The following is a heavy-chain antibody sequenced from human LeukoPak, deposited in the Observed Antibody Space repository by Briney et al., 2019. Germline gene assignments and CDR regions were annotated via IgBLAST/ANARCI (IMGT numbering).Heavy chain of an antibody. CDR3: ARQPGYSSSWYDY. V-gene: IGHV4-59*08. J-gene: IGHJ4*02. D-gene: IGHD6-13*01. CDR1: GGSISSYY. CDR2: IYYSGST. Sequence: SETLSLTCTVSGGSISSYYWSWIRQPPGKGLEWIGYIYYSGSTNYNPPLKSRVTISVDTSKNQFSLKLSSVTAADTAVYYCARQPGYSSSWYDYWGQGTLVTVSS.